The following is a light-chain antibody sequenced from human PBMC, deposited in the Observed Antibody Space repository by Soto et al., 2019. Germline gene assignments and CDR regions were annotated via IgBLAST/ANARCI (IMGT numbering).Light chain of an antibody. V-gene: IGKV3-20*01. CDR3: QQYGSSPMYT. CDR2: DAS. J-gene: IGKJ2*01. Sequence: EIVLTQSPGTLSLSPGERATLSCRASQSVSSNYLAWYQQKPGQAPRLLIYDASSRATRIPDRFSGSGSGTDFTLTISRLEPEDFAVYYCQQYGSSPMYTFGQGTKLEIK. CDR1: QSVSSNY.